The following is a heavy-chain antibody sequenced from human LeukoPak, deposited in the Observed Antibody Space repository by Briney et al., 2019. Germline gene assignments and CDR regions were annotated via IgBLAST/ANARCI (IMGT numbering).Heavy chain of an antibody. Sequence: GGSLRLSCAASGFTFSDYYMSWIRQAPGKGLEWVSYISGGSSTIYYADSLKGRFTVSRDNAKNSLYLLMNSLRAEDTAVYYCAQRHSRGWFYFAYWGQGTLVTVSS. J-gene: IGHJ4*02. D-gene: IGHD6-19*01. V-gene: IGHV3-11*01. CDR1: GFTFSDYY. CDR3: AQRHSRGWFYFAY. CDR2: ISGGSSTI.